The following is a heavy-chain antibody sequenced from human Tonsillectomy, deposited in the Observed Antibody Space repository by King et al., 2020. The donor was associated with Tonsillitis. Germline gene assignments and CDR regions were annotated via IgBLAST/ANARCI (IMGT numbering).Heavy chain of an antibody. V-gene: IGHV5-51*01. D-gene: IGHD3-10*01. J-gene: IGHJ4*02. CDR2: IYPGDVDT. Sequence: VQLVESGAEVKKPGESLKISCKGSGYSFTNNLIGWVRQIPGKGREWMGVIYPGDVDTPYSPSFQGQVTISADTSISTAYLQWSSLKASETAMYYCAKHRGGYFASGTFDYWGQGTLVTVSS. CDR1: GYSFTNNL. CDR3: AKHRGGYFASGTFDY.